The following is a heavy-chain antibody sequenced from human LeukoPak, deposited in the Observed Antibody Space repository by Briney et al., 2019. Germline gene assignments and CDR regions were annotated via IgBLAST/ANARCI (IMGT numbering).Heavy chain of an antibody. Sequence: KPSETLSLTCAADGASFSDHNWGWIRQPPGKGLEWIGEINHSGSTNYNPSLKSRVTISVDTSKNQFSLKLSSVTAADTAVYYSARGCGYSSGYYGYWGQGTLVTVSS. CDR3: ARGCGYSSGYYGY. CDR1: GASFSDHN. V-gene: IGHV4-34*01. J-gene: IGHJ4*02. CDR2: INHSGST. D-gene: IGHD3-22*01.